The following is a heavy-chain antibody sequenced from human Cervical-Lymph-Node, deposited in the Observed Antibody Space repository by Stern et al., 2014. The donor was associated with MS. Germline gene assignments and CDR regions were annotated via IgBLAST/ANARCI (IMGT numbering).Heavy chain of an antibody. J-gene: IGHJ6*02. CDR1: GYSFSNYW. D-gene: IGHD2/OR15-2a*01. V-gene: IGHV5-51*01. Sequence: VQLVESGAEVKKPGESLKISCKASGYSFSNYWIDWVRQMPGKGLEWMGIIYPEDSDTKYSPSFQGQVSISVDKSTNTAYLQWSSLKATDTAIYYCARQGDLSDGMNVWGQGTTVTVSS. CDR3: ARQGDLSDGMNV. CDR2: IYPEDSDT.